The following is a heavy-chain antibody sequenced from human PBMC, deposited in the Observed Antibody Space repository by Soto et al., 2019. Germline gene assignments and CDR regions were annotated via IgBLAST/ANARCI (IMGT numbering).Heavy chain of an antibody. J-gene: IGHJ4*02. Sequence: GGFLRLSCAASGFTVSSNYMSWVRQAPGKGLEWVSVIYSGGSTYYADSVKGRFTISRDNSKNTLYLQMNSLRAEDTAVYYCATETGSYTSSYFDYWGQGTLVTVSS. D-gene: IGHD3-10*01. CDR2: IYSGGST. V-gene: IGHV3-53*01. CDR3: ATETGSYTSSYFDY. CDR1: GFTVSSNY.